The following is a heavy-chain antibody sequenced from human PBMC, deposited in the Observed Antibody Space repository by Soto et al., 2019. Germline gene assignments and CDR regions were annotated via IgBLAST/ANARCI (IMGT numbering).Heavy chain of an antibody. Sequence: QVQLVQSGAEVKKPWASVKVSCKASGYTFTSYGITWVRQAPGQGLEWMGWISVYNGNTNFAQKLQGRVTMTTDTSTSTAYMELWRLTSDDTAVYYCARGYSYGSFWYFDLWCRGTLVTVSS. CDR1: GYTFTSYG. CDR3: ARGYSYGSFWYFDL. J-gene: IGHJ2*01. CDR2: ISVYNGNT. D-gene: IGHD5-18*01. V-gene: IGHV1-18*04.